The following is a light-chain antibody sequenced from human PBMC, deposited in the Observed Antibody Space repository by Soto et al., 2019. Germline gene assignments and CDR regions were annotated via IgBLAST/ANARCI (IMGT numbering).Light chain of an antibody. CDR1: SSNIGSNT. Sequence: QPVLTQPPSASGSPGQRVTISCSGSSSNIGSNTVNWYQQLPGTAPKLLIYSNNQRPSGVPDRFSRSKSGTSASLAISGLQSEDEADYYCAAWDDSLNGPGYVFGTGTKLTVL. J-gene: IGLJ1*01. CDR3: AAWDDSLNGPGYV. CDR2: SNN. V-gene: IGLV1-44*01.